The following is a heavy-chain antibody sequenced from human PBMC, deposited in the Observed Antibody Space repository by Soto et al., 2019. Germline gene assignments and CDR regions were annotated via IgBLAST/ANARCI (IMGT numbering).Heavy chain of an antibody. D-gene: IGHD2-15*01. V-gene: IGHV3-21*01. CDR2: ISSSSSYI. Sequence: LRLSCAASGFTFSSYSMNWVRQAPGKGLEWVSSISSSSSYIYYADSVKGRFTISRDNAKNSLYLQMNSLRAEDTAVYYCARGGPEMVVGFDYWGQGTLVTVSS. J-gene: IGHJ4*02. CDR1: GFTFSSYS. CDR3: ARGGPEMVVGFDY.